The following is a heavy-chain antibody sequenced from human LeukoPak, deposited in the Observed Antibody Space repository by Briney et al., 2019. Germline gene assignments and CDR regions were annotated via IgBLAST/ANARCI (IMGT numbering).Heavy chain of an antibody. CDR1: GFIVSSHY. Sequence: PGGSLRLSCAASGFIVSSHYMSWVRQAPGKGLEWVSVIYSGGSTYYADSVKGRLTISRDNSKNTLYLQMNSLRAEDTAVYYCARGVVGTHYFDYWGQGTLVTVSS. CDR3: ARGVVGTHYFDY. D-gene: IGHD3-3*01. V-gene: IGHV3-66*02. J-gene: IGHJ4*02. CDR2: IYSGGST.